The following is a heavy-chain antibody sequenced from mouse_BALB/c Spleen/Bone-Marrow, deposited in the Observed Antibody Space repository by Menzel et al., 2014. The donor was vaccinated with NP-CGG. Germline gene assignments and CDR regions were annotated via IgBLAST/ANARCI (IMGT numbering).Heavy chain of an antibody. D-gene: IGHD4-1*01. CDR3: ARWEYYAMDY. V-gene: IGHV14-3*02. CDR2: IDPANGNT. J-gene: IGHJ4*01. CDR1: GFNIKDTY. Sequence: EVHLVESGAELVKPGASVKLFCTASGFNIKDTYMHWVKQRPEQGLEWIGRIDPANGNTKYDPKFQGKATITADTSSNTAYLQLSSLTSEDTAVYYCARWEYYAMDYWGQGTSVTVSS.